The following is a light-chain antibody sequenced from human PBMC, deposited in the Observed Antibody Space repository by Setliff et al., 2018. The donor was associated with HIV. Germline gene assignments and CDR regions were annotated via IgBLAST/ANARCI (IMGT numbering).Light chain of an antibody. J-gene: IGLJ2*01. CDR3: TSFTTSSTLV. Sequence: QSALAQPASVSGSPGQSITTAWELDQHHPGKVPKLIISEVNKRPSGVSARFSGSRTGNTASLTISGLQAEDESDYYCTSFTTSSTLVFGGGTK. CDR2: EVN. V-gene: IGLV2-14*01.